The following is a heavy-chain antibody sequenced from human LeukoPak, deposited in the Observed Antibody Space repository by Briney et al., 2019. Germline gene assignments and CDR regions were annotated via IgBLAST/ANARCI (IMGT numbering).Heavy chain of an antibody. D-gene: IGHD3-22*01. J-gene: IGHJ4*02. CDR2: IYSGGTT. CDR3: ARDYDGDY. Sequence: GGSLRLSCAASGFTVSNNYMSWVRQAPGKGLEWVSVIYSGGTTYYADSVKGRFTISRDNSKSTVYLQMNSLRAEDTAVYYCARDYDGDYWGQGTLVTVSS. CDR1: GFTVSNNY. V-gene: IGHV3-66*01.